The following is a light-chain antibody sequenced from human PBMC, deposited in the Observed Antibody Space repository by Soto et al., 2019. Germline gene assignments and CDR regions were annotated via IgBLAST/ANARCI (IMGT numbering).Light chain of an antibody. CDR1: QGINSN. CDR3: QQSYNRPRK. Sequence: IQMTQCPCSLSAAVGDRFTITFRASQGINSNLTWYQHKPGAAPKLVIYAASSLQTGVPSRFSGSGSGTDFTLTISSLQPEDFATYYCQQSYNRPRKCGQGTKGDI. V-gene: IGKV1-39*01. J-gene: IGKJ1*01. CDR2: AAS.